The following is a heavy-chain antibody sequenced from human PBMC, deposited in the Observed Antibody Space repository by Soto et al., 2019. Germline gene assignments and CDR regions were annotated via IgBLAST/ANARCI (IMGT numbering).Heavy chain of an antibody. Sequence: SVKVSCKASGGTFSSYAISWVRQAPGQGLEWMGGIIPIFGTANYAQKFQGRVTITADESTSTAYMELSSLRSEDTAVYYCARDPVEMATITYYYYGMDVWGQGTTVTVSS. D-gene: IGHD5-12*01. CDR1: GGTFSSYA. CDR3: ARDPVEMATITYYYYGMDV. J-gene: IGHJ6*02. CDR2: IIPIFGTA. V-gene: IGHV1-69*13.